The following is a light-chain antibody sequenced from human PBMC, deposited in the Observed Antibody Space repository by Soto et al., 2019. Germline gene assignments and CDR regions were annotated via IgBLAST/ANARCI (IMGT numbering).Light chain of an antibody. Sequence: IQMTQSPSSLSASVGDRVTITCRASQGVRDDVGWYQQKPGKAPKLVIYSASTLQGGVPSRFSGSGSGTDFTLTISGLQPEDVATYYCLQESNYPLTFGGGTKVEIK. J-gene: IGKJ4*01. V-gene: IGKV1-6*01. CDR3: LQESNYPLT. CDR1: QGVRDD. CDR2: SAS.